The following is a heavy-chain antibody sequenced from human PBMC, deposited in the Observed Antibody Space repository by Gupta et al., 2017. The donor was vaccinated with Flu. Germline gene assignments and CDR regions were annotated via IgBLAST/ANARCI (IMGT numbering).Heavy chain of an antibody. CDR3: AKDRLVTSQYYGDT. D-gene: IGHD4-17*01. CDR2: ISGSGAAT. CDR1: SSYA. J-gene: IGHJ5*02. V-gene: IGHV3-23*01. Sequence: SSYAMHWGRRTPGKGLEWVSGISGSGAATRYADAVKGRFTISRDNSKNTLYLQMNSLTADDTAVDYCAKDRLVTSQYYGDTWGQGTRVTVSS.